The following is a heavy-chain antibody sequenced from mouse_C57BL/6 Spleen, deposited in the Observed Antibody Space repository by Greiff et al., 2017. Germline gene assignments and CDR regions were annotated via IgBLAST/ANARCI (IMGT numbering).Heavy chain of an antibody. CDR3: AICCCGGYFDY. CDR1: GYTFTSYW. J-gene: IGHJ2*01. CDR2: INPGSGST. V-gene: IGHV1-55*01. Sequence: VQLQQPGAELVKPGASVKMPCKASGYTFTSYWITWVKQSPGKGLEWIGDINPGSGSTNYNEKFKSKATLTVDTSSSTAYMQLSSLTSEDSAVYYCAICCCGGYFDYWGQGTTLTVSS.